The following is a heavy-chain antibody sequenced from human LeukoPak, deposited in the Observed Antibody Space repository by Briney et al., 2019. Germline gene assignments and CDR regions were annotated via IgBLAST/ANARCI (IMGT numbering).Heavy chain of an antibody. CDR1: GGSISSSSYY. V-gene: IGHV4-39*07. Sequence: SETLSLTCTVSGGSISSSSYYWGWIRQPPGKGLEWIGSIYYSGSTYYNPSLKSRVTISVDTSKNQFSLKLSSVAAADTAVYYYASMGYYDSSGYITDWGQGTLVTVSS. D-gene: IGHD3-22*01. J-gene: IGHJ4*02. CDR2: IYYSGST. CDR3: ASMGYYDSSGYITD.